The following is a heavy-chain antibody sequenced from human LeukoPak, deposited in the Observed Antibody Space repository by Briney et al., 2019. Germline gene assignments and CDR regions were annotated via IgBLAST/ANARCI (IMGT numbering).Heavy chain of an antibody. Sequence: SETLSLTCAVSGGSISSGGYSWSWIRQPPGKGLEWIGYIYHSGSTYYNPSLKSRVTISVDRSKNQFSLKLSSVTAADTAVYYCARYCSSTSCSSSYYFDNWGQGTLVTVSS. D-gene: IGHD2-2*01. CDR1: GGSISSGGYS. V-gene: IGHV4-30-2*01. CDR3: ARYCSSTSCSSSYYFDN. J-gene: IGHJ4*02. CDR2: IYHSGST.